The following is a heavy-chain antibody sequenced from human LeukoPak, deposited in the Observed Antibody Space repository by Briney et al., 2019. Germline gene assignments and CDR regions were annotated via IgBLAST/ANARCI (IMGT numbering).Heavy chain of an antibody. CDR1: GGSISSYY. CDR3: ARATVIAAAGNGWFDP. J-gene: IGHJ5*02. CDR2: IYYSGST. D-gene: IGHD6-13*01. Sequence: PSETLSLTCTVSGGSISSYYWSWIRQPPGKGLEWIGYIYYSGSTNYNPSLKSRVTISVDTSKNQFSLKLSSVTAADTAVYYCARATVIAAAGNGWFDPWGQGTLVTVSS. V-gene: IGHV4-59*01.